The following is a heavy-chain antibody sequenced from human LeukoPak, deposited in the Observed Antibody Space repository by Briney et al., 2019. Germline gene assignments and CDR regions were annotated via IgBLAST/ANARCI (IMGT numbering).Heavy chain of an antibody. J-gene: IGHJ4*02. D-gene: IGHD4-17*01. CDR3: ARHDYGDYSY. CDR2: IYYSGST. CDR1: GFTFSSYS. V-gene: IGHV4-59*08. Sequence: GSLRLSCAASGFTFSSYSMNWIRQPPGKGLEWIGYIYYSGSTNYNPSLKSRVTISVDTSKNQFSLKLSSVTAADTAVYYCARHDYGDYSYWGQGTLVTVSS.